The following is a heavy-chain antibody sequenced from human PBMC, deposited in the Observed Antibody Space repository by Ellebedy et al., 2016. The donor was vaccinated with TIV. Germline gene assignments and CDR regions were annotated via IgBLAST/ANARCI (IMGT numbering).Heavy chain of an antibody. CDR3: ARVDSWPPQHCFDS. D-gene: IGHD3-9*01. V-gene: IGHV3-74*01. CDR2: ISSDGSIT. CDR1: GFTFSSRW. J-gene: IGHJ4*02. Sequence: GESLKISXVGSGFTFSSRWMHWVRQAPGKGLVWVSRISSDGSITNYADSVKGRFTISRDNGKNTLYLQMNNLRVEDTAVYFCARVDSWPPQHCFDSWGQGTLVTVSS.